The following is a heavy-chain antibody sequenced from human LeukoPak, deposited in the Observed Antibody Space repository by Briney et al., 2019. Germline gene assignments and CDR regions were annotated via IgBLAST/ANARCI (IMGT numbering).Heavy chain of an antibody. CDR2: IYYSGST. Sequence: PSETLSLTCTVSGGSISSSSYYWGWIRQPPGKGLEWIGSIYYSGSTYYNPSLKSRATISVDTSKNQFSLKLSSVTAADTAVYYCARQWGGDYGSGSHYSYWGQGTLVTVSS. CDR3: ARQWGGDYGSGSHYSY. J-gene: IGHJ4*02. D-gene: IGHD3-10*01. V-gene: IGHV4-39*01. CDR1: GGSISSSSYY.